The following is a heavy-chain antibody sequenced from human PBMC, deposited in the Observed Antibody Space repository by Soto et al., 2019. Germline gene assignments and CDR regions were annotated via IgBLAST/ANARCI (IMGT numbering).Heavy chain of an antibody. J-gene: IGHJ4*02. CDR2: IYHSGSN. CDR3: ARAGGLGAVAVDY. Sequence: QLQLQESGSGLVKPSQTLSLTCAVSGGSISSGGYSWSWIRQPPGKGLEWIGYIYHSGSNYYNPSLKSRVTISVDRAKNQFSLKRSCVTAADTAVYYCARAGGLGAVAVDYWSQGTLVTVSS. CDR1: GGSISSGGYS. D-gene: IGHD6-19*01. V-gene: IGHV4-30-2*01.